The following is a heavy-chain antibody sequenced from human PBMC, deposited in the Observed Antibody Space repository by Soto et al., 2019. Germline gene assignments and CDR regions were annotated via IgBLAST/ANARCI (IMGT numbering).Heavy chain of an antibody. CDR1: GYSFTSYW. D-gene: IGHD6-6*01. CDR3: ASRCGRAAHYYYFYGMDV. V-gene: IGHV5-10-1*01. J-gene: IGHJ6*02. CDR2: IDPSDSYT. Sequence: GESLKISCKGSGYSFTSYWISWVRQMPGKGLEWMGRIDPSDSYTNYSPSFQGHVTISADKSISTAYLQWSSLKASDTAMYYCASRCGRAAHYYYFYGMDVWGQGTTVTVSS.